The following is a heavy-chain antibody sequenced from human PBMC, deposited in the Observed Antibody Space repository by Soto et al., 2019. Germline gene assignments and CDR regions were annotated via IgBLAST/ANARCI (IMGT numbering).Heavy chain of an antibody. CDR1: GCTFTSYD. CDR2: MNPNSGNT. V-gene: IGHV1-8*01. Sequence: ASVKVSCKASGCTFTSYDINWVRQATGQGLEWMGWMNPNSGNTGYAQKFQGRVTMTRNTSISTAYMELSSLRSEDTAMYYCARHKLAVAGHYYYYYGMDVWGQGTTVTVSS. D-gene: IGHD6-19*01. J-gene: IGHJ6*02. CDR3: ARHKLAVAGHYYYYYGMDV.